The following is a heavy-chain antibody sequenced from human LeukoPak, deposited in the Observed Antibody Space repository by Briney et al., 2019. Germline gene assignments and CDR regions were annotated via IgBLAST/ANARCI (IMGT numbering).Heavy chain of an antibody. D-gene: IGHD3-10*01. CDR2: IRSKDNSYAT. J-gene: IGHJ6*02. V-gene: IGHV3-73*01. CDR1: GFTFSGSA. Sequence: RSGGSLRLSCAASGFTFSGSAMHWVRQASGKGLEWVGRIRSKDNSYATAYAASVKGRFTISRDDSKNTAYLQMNSLKTEDTAVYYCTRRGEKKYYYYGMDVWGQGTTVTVSS. CDR3: TRRGEKKYYYYGMDV.